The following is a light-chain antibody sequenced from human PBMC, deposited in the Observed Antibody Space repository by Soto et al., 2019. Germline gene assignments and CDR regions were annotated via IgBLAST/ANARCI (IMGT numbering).Light chain of an antibody. CDR3: MQGSHWPWT. V-gene: IGKV2-30*01. CDR2: MVS. CDR1: QSLVYSDGHTY. Sequence: DVVMTQSPLSLPVTLGQPASISCWSSQSLVYSDGHTYLIWFQQRPGQSPRRLIYMVSNRDSGVPDRFSGSGSGTEFTLKISRVEAEDVGVYYCMQGSHWPWTFGQGTKVDIK. J-gene: IGKJ1*01.